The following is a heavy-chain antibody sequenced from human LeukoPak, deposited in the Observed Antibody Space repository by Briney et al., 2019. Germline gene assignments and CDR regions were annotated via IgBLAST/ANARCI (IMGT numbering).Heavy chain of an antibody. Sequence: GGSLRLSCAASGFIVSTNYMSWVRQAPGKGLEWVSLIYDGGRTYYADSVKGRFTISRDNSKNTLYLQMNSLRAEDTAVYYCARGAGYPFYMDVWGEGTTVTVSS. CDR3: ARGAGYPFYMDV. J-gene: IGHJ6*03. CDR2: IYDGGRT. CDR1: GFIVSTNY. D-gene: IGHD5-18*01. V-gene: IGHV3-66*02.